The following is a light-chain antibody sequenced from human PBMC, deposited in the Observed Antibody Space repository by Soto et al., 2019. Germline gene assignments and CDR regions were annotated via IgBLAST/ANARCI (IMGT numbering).Light chain of an antibody. Sequence: EIVLTQSPGTLSLSPGERATLSCRASQSVGSSYLAWYQQKPGQAPRLLIDGASSRATGIPDKFSGSGSGTDFTLTISRLEPEDFAVYYCQKYGSSPPYTFGQGTKLEIK. V-gene: IGKV3-20*01. CDR3: QKYGSSPPYT. CDR1: QSVGSSY. CDR2: GAS. J-gene: IGKJ2*01.